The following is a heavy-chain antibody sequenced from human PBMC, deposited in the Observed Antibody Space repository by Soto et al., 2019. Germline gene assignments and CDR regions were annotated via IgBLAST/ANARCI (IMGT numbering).Heavy chain of an antibody. J-gene: IGHJ6*02. D-gene: IGHD3-10*01. Sequence: GGSLRLSCAASGFTFSSYGMHWVRQAPGKGLEWVAVIWYDGSNKYYADSVKGRFTISRDNSKNTLYRQMNSLRDEDTAVYYCARAQTPDGSGSFSRPQAASYYYSGMDVWGQGTTVTVSS. CDR2: IWYDGSNK. CDR3: ARAQTPDGSGSFSRPQAASYYYSGMDV. CDR1: GFTFSSYG. V-gene: IGHV3-33*01.